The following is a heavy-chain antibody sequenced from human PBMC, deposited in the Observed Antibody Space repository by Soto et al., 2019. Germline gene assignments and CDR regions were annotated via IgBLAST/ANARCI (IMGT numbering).Heavy chain of an antibody. CDR3: AGNDYDILIGYPVYNYYGMDV. Sequence: ASVKVSCKASGGTFSSYAISWVRQAPGQGLEWMGGIIPIFGTANYAQKFQGRVTITADESTSTAYMELSSLRSEDTAVYYCAGNDYDILIGYPVYNYYGMDVGGQGTTVTVPS. CDR1: GGTFSSYA. D-gene: IGHD3-9*01. CDR2: IIPIFGTA. J-gene: IGHJ6*02. V-gene: IGHV1-69*13.